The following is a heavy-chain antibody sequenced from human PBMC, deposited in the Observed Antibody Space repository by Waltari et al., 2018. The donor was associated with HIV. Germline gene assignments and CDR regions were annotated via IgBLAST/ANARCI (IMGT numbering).Heavy chain of an antibody. D-gene: IGHD6-13*01. CDR1: GGSIRSSSYS. CDR2: IYYSGST. J-gene: IGHJ4*02. Sequence: QLQLQESGPGLVKPSETLSLICTVSGGSIRSSSYSWGWIRQPPGKGLEWIGSIYYSGSTYYNPSLKSRVTISVDTSKNQFSLKLSSVTAADTAVYYCARPYSSSWYYFDYWGQGTLVTVSS. V-gene: IGHV4-39*01. CDR3: ARPYSSSWYYFDY.